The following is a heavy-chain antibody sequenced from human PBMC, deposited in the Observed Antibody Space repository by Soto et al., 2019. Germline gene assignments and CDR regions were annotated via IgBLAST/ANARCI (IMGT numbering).Heavy chain of an antibody. J-gene: IGHJ6*02. V-gene: IGHV1-2*04. CDR3: ARVQGRDDIAAAGGGMDF. Sequence: ASVKVSCKASGYTFTGYYMHWVRQAPGQGLEWMGWINPNSGGTNYAQKFQGWVTMTRDTSISTAYMELSRLRSDDTAVYYCARVQGRDDIAAAGGGMDFWGQGTTVTVSS. D-gene: IGHD6-13*01. CDR2: INPNSGGT. CDR1: GYTFTGYY.